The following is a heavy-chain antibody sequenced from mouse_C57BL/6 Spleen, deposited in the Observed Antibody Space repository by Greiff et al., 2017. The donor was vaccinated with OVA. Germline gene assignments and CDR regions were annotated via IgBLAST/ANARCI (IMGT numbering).Heavy chain of an antibody. CDR3: ARSEVFDY. CDR2: IYPGDGDT. J-gene: IGHJ2*01. CDR1: GYAFSSSW. Sequence: QVTLKVSGPELVKPGASVKISCKASGYAFSSSWMNWVKQRPGKGLEWIGRIYPGDGDTNYNGKFKGKATLTADKSSSTAYMQLSSLTSEDSAVYFCARSEVFDYWGQGTTLTVSS. V-gene: IGHV1-82*01.